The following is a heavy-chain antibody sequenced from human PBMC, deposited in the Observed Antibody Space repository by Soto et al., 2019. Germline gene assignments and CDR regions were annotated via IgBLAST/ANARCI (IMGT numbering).Heavy chain of an antibody. J-gene: IGHJ6*02. CDR2: ISAYNGNT. CDR1: GYPFGNYG. Sequence: HLVQSGTEVKRPGASVKVSCKAAGYPFGNYGISWVRQAPGQGLEWMGWISAYNGNTKYAQKVQGRVTLTTDTSSNTAYMELRSLRSEDTAVYYCARDPPVVAAAFKAVWGQGTTVIVS. V-gene: IGHV1-18*04. D-gene: IGHD6-13*01. CDR3: ARDPPVVAAAFKAV.